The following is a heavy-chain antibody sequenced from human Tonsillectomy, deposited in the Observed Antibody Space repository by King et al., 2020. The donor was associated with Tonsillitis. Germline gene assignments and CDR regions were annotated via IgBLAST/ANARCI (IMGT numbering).Heavy chain of an antibody. CDR2: FTPYNGDA. Sequence: QLVQSGAEVRKPGASVKVSCKTSGYDFISYSISWVRQAPGQGLEWMGKFTPYNGDAHYAQKFQDRVSITTDTSTNTAYMELRSLRSDDTALYYCVRDQLSTRALDDWGLGTLVTVSS. CDR3: VRDQLSTRALDD. V-gene: IGHV1-18*01. D-gene: IGHD1-1*01. J-gene: IGHJ4*02. CDR1: GYDFISYS.